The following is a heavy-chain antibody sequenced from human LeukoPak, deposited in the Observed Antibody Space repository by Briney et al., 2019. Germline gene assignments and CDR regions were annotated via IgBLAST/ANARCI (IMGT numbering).Heavy chain of an antibody. J-gene: IGHJ4*02. V-gene: IGHV3-7*01. CDR2: INQDGSEK. Sequence: GGSLRLSCAASGFTLSSYRMSWVRQVPGMGLEWVANINQDGSEKNYVDSVRGRFTISRDNAENLLYLQMNSLRAEDTAVYYCARDAYCSGGSCYVYWGQGTLVTVSS. CDR3: ARDAYCSGGSCYVY. D-gene: IGHD2-15*01. CDR1: GFTLSSYR.